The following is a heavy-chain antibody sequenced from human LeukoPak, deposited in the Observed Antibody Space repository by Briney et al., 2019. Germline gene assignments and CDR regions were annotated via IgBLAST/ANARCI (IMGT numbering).Heavy chain of an antibody. CDR3: ARDFCSSTSCYHYYYYMDV. V-gene: IGHV3-33*01. CDR2: IWYDGSNK. D-gene: IGHD2-2*01. J-gene: IGHJ6*03. Sequence: PGGSLRLSCAASGFTFSSYGMHWVRQAPGKGLEWVAVIWYDGSNKYYADSVKGRFTISRDNSKNTLYLQMNSLRAEDTAVYYCARDFCSSTSCYHYYYYMDVWGKGTTVTVSS. CDR1: GFTFSSYG.